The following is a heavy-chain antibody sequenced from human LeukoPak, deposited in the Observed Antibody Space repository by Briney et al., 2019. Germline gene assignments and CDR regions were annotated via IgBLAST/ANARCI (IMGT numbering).Heavy chain of an antibody. CDR1: GFTFSNYW. D-gene: IGHD6-19*01. J-gene: IGHJ4*02. V-gene: IGHV3-74*01. CDR2: IKDDGSIT. Sequence: PGGSQRLSCAASGFTFSNYWMHWVRQVPGKGLVWVSRIKDDGSITDYADSVKGRFTISRDNAKNTLYLQMNSLRAEDTAVYYCARVSSGEQWLAFDYWGQGTLVTVFS. CDR3: ARVSSGEQWLAFDY.